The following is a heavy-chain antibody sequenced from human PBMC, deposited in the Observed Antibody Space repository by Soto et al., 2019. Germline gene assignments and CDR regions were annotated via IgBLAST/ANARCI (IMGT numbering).Heavy chain of an antibody. CDR3: ARRDPYRCSGGSCQYNWFDP. D-gene: IGHD2-15*01. CDR1: GGSISSGGYY. J-gene: IGHJ5*02. Sequence: QVQLQESGPGLVKPSQTLSLTCTVSGGSISSGGYYWSWIRQHPGKGLEWIGYIYYSGSTYYNPSLKSRVTISVDTSKNQFSLKLSSGTAADTAVYYCARRDPYRCSGGSCQYNWFDPWGQGTLVTVSS. CDR2: IYYSGST. V-gene: IGHV4-31*03.